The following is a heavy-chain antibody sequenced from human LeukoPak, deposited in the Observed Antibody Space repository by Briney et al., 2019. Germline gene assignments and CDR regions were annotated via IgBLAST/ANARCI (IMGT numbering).Heavy chain of an antibody. D-gene: IGHD1-1*01. CDR1: GGSISSYY. CDR3: VRVGGTGHFAD. Sequence: SETLSPTCSVSGGSISSYYWTWIRQFPGQGLEWIGYIHYSGSTNHNPSLRSRVTMSVDTSRNQFSIKLSSETAADTAVDFCVRVGGTGHFADWGQGTLVTVSS. CDR2: IHYSGST. J-gene: IGHJ4*02. V-gene: IGHV4-59*01.